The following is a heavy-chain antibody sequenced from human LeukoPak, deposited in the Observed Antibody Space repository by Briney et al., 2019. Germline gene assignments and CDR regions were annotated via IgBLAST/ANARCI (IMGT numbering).Heavy chain of an antibody. CDR1: GGSFNGYY. V-gene: IGHV4-34*01. D-gene: IGHD1-1*01. CDR3: ARVLATTGTPFYY. J-gene: IGHJ4*02. Sequence: SETLSLTCAVYGGSFNGYYWSWIRQPPGKGLEWIGEINQSGSTNYNPSLKSRVTISVDTSRNQFSLKLSSVTAADTAVYYCARVLATTGTPFYYRGQGTLVTVSS. CDR2: INQSGST.